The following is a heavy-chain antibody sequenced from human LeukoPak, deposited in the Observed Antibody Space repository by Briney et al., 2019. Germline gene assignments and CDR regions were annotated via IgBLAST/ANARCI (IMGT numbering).Heavy chain of an antibody. CDR3: ARYDPEFYGGNSEYYYYYGMDV. CDR2: IIPILGIA. J-gene: IGHJ6*02. D-gene: IGHD4-23*01. V-gene: IGHV1-69*04. Sequence: ASVKVSCKASGGTFSSYAISWVRQAPGQGLEWMGRIIPILGIANYAQKFQGRVTITADKSTSTAYMELSSLRSEDTAVYYRARYDPEFYGGNSEYYYYYGMDVWGQGTTVTVSS. CDR1: GGTFSSYA.